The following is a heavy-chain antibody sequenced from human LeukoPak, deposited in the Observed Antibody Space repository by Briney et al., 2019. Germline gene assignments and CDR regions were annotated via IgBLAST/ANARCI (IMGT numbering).Heavy chain of an antibody. D-gene: IGHD2-15*01. CDR3: AKDMIGSDIVMVVAAFDY. CDR2: ISYDGSNK. J-gene: IGHJ4*02. CDR1: GFTFSSYG. V-gene: IGHV3-30*18. Sequence: GGSLRLSCAASGFTFSSYGMHWVRQAPGKGLEWVAVISYDGSNKYYADSVKGRFTISRDNSKNTLYLQMNSLRAEDTAVYYCAKDMIGSDIVMVVAAFDYWGQGTLVTVSS.